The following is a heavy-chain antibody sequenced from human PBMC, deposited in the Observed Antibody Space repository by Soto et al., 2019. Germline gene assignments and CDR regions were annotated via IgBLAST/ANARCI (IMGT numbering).Heavy chain of an antibody. V-gene: IGHV3-30*18. Sequence: GGSLRLSCAASGFTFSSYGMHWVRQAPGKGLEWVAVISYDGSNKYYADSVKGRFTISRDNSKNTLYLQMNSLRAEDTAVYYCAKDIVVVPAAMREWAFDYWGQGTLVTVSS. J-gene: IGHJ4*02. D-gene: IGHD2-2*01. CDR1: GFTFSSYG. CDR3: AKDIVVVPAAMREWAFDY. CDR2: ISYDGSNK.